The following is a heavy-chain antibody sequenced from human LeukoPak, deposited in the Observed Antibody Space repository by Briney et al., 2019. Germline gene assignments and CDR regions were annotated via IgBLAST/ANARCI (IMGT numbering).Heavy chain of an antibody. D-gene: IGHD3-16*01. CDR1: GFTFNTYE. J-gene: IGHJ3*01. V-gene: IGHV3-74*01. CDR2: ISWDGSST. CDR3: ARDFLHLGG. Sequence: SGGSLRLSCAASGFTFNTYELNWVRQAPGKGLEWVSLISWDGSSTSYADSVKGRFTISRDNAKNTLYLQMNSLRAEDTAVYYCARDFLHLGGWGQGTMVTVSS.